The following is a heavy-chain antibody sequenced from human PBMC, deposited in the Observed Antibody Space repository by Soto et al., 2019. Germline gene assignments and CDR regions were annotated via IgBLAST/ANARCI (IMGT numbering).Heavy chain of an antibody. CDR2: INHSGST. V-gene: IGHV4-34*01. D-gene: IGHD3-22*01. Sequence: QVQLQQWGAGLLKPLETLSLTCAVYGGSFSGYYWSWIRQPPGKGLEWIGEINHSGSTNYNPSLKSRVTISVDTSKNQFSLKLSSVTAADTAVYYCARGRDYYYDSSGYYALDYWGQGTLVTVSS. CDR1: GGSFSGYY. J-gene: IGHJ4*02. CDR3: ARGRDYYYDSSGYYALDY.